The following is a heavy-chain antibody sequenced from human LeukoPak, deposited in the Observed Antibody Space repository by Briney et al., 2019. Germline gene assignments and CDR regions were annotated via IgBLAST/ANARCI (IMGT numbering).Heavy chain of an antibody. CDR3: ASPSGSRGVFLDY. J-gene: IGHJ4*02. D-gene: IGHD3-10*01. Sequence: GGSLRLSCAASGFTVSSNFMSWVRQAPGKGLEWVSIIYSGGSTSYPDSVKGRFTISRDNSKNTLYLQMNSLRAEDTAVYYCASPSGSRGVFLDYWGQGTLVTVSS. CDR1: GFTVSSNF. V-gene: IGHV3-53*01. CDR2: IYSGGST.